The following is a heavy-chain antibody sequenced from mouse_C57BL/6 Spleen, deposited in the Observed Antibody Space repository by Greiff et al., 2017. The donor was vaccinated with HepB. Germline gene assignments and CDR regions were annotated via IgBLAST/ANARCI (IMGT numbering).Heavy chain of an antibody. Sequence: DVQLVESGGDLVKPGGSLKLSCAASGFTFSSYGMSWVRQTPDKRLEWVATISSGGSYTYYPDSVKGRFTISRDNAKNTLYLQMSSLKSEDTAMYYCARANWDYYAMDYWGQGTSVTVSS. V-gene: IGHV5-6*01. CDR2: ISSGGSYT. CDR3: ARANWDYYAMDY. J-gene: IGHJ4*01. D-gene: IGHD4-1*01. CDR1: GFTFSSYG.